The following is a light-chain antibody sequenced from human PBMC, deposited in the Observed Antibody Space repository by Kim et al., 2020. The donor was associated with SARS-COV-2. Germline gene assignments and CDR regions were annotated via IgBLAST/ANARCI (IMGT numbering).Light chain of an antibody. V-gene: IGLV3-25*03. J-gene: IGLJ3*02. CDR1: ALPKQY. Sequence: PGQTARSTCSGDALPKQYAFWYQQKPGQAPVLVIYKDSGRPSGIPERFSGSSSGTTVALTISGVQAEDEADYYCQSADSSGTYPWVFGGGTQLTVL. CDR2: KDS. CDR3: QSADSSGTYPWV.